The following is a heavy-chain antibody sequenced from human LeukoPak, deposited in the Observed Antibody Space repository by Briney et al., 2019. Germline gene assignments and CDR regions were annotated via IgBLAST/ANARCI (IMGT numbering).Heavy chain of an antibody. CDR3: ASRFSSSWYTGVMDV. Sequence: SSETLSLTCTVSGGSISSSSYYWGWIRQPPGKGLEWIGSIYYSGSTYYNPSLKSRVTISVDTSKNQFSLKLSSVTAADTAVYYCASRFSSSWYTGVMDVWGQGTTVTVSS. CDR2: IYYSGST. J-gene: IGHJ6*02. CDR1: GGSISSSSYY. D-gene: IGHD6-13*01. V-gene: IGHV4-39*07.